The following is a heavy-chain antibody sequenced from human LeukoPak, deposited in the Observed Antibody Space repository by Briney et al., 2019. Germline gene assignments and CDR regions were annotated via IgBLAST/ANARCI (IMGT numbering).Heavy chain of an antibody. V-gene: IGHV4-61*02. J-gene: IGHJ4*02. CDR1: GGSISSGSYY. CDR2: IYTSGST. D-gene: IGHD2-2*01. CDR3: ARERGARTRYCSSTSCYGVDY. Sequence: SQTLSLTCTVSGGSISSGSYYWSWIRQPAGKGLEWIGRIYTSGSTNYNPSLKSRVTISVDTSKNQFSLKLSSVTAADTAVYYCARERGARTRYCSSTSCYGVDYWGQGTLVTVSS.